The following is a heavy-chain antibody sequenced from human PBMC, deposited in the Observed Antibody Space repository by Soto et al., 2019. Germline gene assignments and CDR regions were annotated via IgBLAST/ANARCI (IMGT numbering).Heavy chain of an antibody. CDR2: TGGSGGRT. V-gene: IGHV3-23*01. CDR1: GFTFSSYA. J-gene: IGHJ4*02. D-gene: IGHD3-22*01. Sequence: PGGSLGLSCAASGFTFSSYAMSWVRQAPGKGLEWVSGTGGSGGRTYSADSVKGRFTISRDNSKNMLYLQMNSLRAEDTAVYYCAKQTMIVVVIDYWGQGA. CDR3: AKQTMIVVVIDY.